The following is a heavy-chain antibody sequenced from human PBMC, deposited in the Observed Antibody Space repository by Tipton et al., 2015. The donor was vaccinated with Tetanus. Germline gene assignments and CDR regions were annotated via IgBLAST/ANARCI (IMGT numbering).Heavy chain of an antibody. CDR1: GGSISSYF. CDR3: ATMTPVDWYFDL. Sequence: GLVKPSETLSLTCSVSGGSISSYFWSWIRQPPGQGLEWIGLIYYSGSTSYNPSLKSRVTISVDTSKNQLSLKLTSVTAADTAVYYCATMTPVDWYFDLWGRGTLVTVSS. J-gene: IGHJ2*01. CDR2: IYYSGST. V-gene: IGHV4-59*01. D-gene: IGHD4-23*01.